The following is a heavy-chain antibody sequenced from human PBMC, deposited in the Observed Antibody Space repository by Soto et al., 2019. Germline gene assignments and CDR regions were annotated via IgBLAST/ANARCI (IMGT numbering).Heavy chain of an antibody. V-gene: IGHV4-31*03. J-gene: IGHJ6*02. Sequence: PSETLSLTCTVSGGSISSGGYYWSWIRQHPGKGLEWIGYIYYSGSTYYNPSLKSRVTISVDTSKNQFSLKLSSVTAADTAVYYCARGSSGSYHNRNYYYGMDVWGQGTTVTVSS. D-gene: IGHD1-26*01. CDR3: ARGSSGSYHNRNYYYGMDV. CDR2: IYYSGST. CDR1: GGSISSGGYY.